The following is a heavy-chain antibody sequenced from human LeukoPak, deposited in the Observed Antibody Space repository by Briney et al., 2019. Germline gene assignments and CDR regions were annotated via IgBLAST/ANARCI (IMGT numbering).Heavy chain of an antibody. D-gene: IGHD2-8*02. CDR1: GFTFNSYA. Sequence: GGSLRLSCAASGFTFNSYAMSWVRQAPGKGLELVSSITGSGDTTYYADSVKGRFTISRDNSKNTLYLQMNSLRADETAVYYCASRPRTGIGPLDYWGQGILVTVSS. V-gene: IGHV3-23*01. CDR3: ASRPRTGIGPLDY. J-gene: IGHJ4*02. CDR2: ITGSGDTT.